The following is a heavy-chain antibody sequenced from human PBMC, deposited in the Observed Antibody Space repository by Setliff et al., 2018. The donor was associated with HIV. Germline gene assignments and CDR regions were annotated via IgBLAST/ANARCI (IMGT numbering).Heavy chain of an antibody. J-gene: IGHJ3*02. CDR2: IFYGGNA. CDR3: ASTGHIEIDPLQPFEI. Sequence: PSETLSLTCTVSAGAIRSYYWSWIRQSPGKGLEWIGYIFYGGNANHSPSLKGRVTMSLDTSRNQFSLKLTSVTAADTAVYYCASTGHIEIDPLQPFEIWGQGTMVTVSS. V-gene: IGHV4-59*12. D-gene: IGHD5-12*01. CDR1: AGAIRSYY.